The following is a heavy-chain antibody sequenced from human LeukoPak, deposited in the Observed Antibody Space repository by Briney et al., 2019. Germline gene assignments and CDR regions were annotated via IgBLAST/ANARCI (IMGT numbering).Heavy chain of an antibody. Sequence: GGSLRLSCAASGFTFSSYAMHWVRQAPGKGLEWVAVTSYDESHKYYADSVRGRFTISRDNSKKTLYLQMNSLRAEDTAVYYCARIPGRSGGAFDIWGQGTMVTVSS. V-gene: IGHV3-30*04. CDR2: TSYDESHK. CDR1: GFTFSSYA. J-gene: IGHJ3*02. D-gene: IGHD1-26*01. CDR3: ARIPGRSGGAFDI.